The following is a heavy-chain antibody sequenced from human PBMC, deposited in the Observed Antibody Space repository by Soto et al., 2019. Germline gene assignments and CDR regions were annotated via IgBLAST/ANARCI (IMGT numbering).Heavy chain of an antibody. CDR2: IRDKPNSYST. D-gene: IGHD2-2*01. Sequence: GGSLRLSCAASGFTFSDHYMDWVRQAPGKGLEWVGRIRDKPNSYSTEYAASVKGRFTVSRDDSRTSVYLQMNSLQTEDTAVNYCARASRTLKDPYYFYALDVWGQRTTVTVSS. CDR1: GFTFSDHY. V-gene: IGHV3-72*01. J-gene: IGHJ6*02. CDR3: ARASRTLKDPYYFYALDV.